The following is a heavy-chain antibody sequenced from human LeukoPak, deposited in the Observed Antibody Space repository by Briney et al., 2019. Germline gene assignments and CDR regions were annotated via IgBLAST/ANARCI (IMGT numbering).Heavy chain of an antibody. Sequence: ASVKVSCKASGYTFIDYAIHWVRQAPGQRLEWMGWINAGDGNTRYSQHFQGRLTVTRGTSASTAYMELSSLRSEDTAVYYCALGAYDYWGQGTLVTVSS. CDR1: GYTFIDYA. D-gene: IGHD1-26*01. V-gene: IGHV1-3*01. CDR2: INAGDGNT. CDR3: ALGAYDY. J-gene: IGHJ4*02.